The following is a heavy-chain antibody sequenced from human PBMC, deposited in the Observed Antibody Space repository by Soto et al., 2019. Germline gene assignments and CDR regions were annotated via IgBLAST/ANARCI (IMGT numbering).Heavy chain of an antibody. Sequence: QVTLKESGPVLVKPTETLTLTCTVSGFSLSNARMGVSWIRQPPGKALEWLAHIFSNDEKSYSTSLKSRLTTSKDTSKSQVALTITNMEPVNKHTYYGSRKNSATVTATGYYYYGMDVWGQGTTVTVS. V-gene: IGHV2-26*01. CDR1: GFSLSNARMG. J-gene: IGHJ6*02. D-gene: IGHD4-17*01. CDR2: IFSNDEK. CDR3: SRKNSATVTATGYYYYGMDV.